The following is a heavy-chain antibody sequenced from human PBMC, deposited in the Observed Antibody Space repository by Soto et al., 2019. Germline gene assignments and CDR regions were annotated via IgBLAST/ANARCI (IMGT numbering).Heavy chain of an antibody. J-gene: IGHJ4*02. CDR3: ARSMGAVAGLFDY. CDR1: GGSVNSGSYY. V-gene: IGHV4-61*01. Sequence: SETLSLTCTVSGGSVNSGSYYWSWIRQPPGKGLEWIGYIHYSGSTNYNPSLKSRATISVDTSKNQFSLKLNSVTAADTAVYYCARSMGAVAGLFDYWGQGTLVTVSS. D-gene: IGHD6-19*01. CDR2: IHYSGST.